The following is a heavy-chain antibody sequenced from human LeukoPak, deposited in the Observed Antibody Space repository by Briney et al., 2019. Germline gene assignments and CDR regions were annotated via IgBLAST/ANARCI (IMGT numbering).Heavy chain of an antibody. Sequence: GGSLRLSCAASGFTFSSYGMHWVRQAPGKGLEWVAFIRYDGSNKYYADSVKGRFTISRDNSKNTLYLQMNSLRAEDTAVYYCARGTTVTTPPTDWGQGTLVTVSS. V-gene: IGHV3-30*02. J-gene: IGHJ4*02. D-gene: IGHD4-11*01. CDR1: GFTFSSYG. CDR3: ARGTTVTTPPTD. CDR2: IRYDGSNK.